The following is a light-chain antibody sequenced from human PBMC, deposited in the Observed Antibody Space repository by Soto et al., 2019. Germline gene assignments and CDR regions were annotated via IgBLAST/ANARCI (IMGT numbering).Light chain of an antibody. J-gene: IGKJ1*01. CDR2: AAS. V-gene: IGKV1-39*01. Sequence: DIQMTQPPSSLSASIGARVTITCRASQTVNTYLHGYQQKPGKAPRLLIYAASNLQSGVPSRFSGSGSGTNFTLSLNSLQPEDFATYYCQQGYSNPWTFGQGTKVEIK. CDR1: QTVNTY. CDR3: QQGYSNPWT.